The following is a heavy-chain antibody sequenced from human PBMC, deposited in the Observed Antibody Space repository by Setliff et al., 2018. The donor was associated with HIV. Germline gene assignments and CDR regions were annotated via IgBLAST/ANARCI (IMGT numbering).Heavy chain of an antibody. Sequence: SETLSLTCAVSGYSISNGYYWGWLRQSPGKGLEWIGSMFHSGNTYYNPSLESRVSMSVDTSTNQVSLQLSSVTAADTAVYYGARGKSGSYDAYDMWGQGTMVTVSS. CDR1: GYSISNGYY. V-gene: IGHV4-38-2*01. CDR3: ARGKSGSYDAYDM. CDR2: MFHSGNT. D-gene: IGHD5-12*01. J-gene: IGHJ3*02.